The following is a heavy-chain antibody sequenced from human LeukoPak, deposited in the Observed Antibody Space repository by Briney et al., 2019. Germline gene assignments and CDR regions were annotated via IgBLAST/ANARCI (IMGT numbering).Heavy chain of an antibody. CDR2: IYHSGST. CDR1: GYSISSGYY. CDR3: ARAYSSGWYSYYYYYYMDV. V-gene: IGHV4-38-2*02. Sequence: KPSETLSLTCTVSGYSISSGYYWGWIRQPPGKGLEWIGSIYHSGSTYYNPSLKSRVTISVDTSKNQFSLKLSSVTAADTAVYYCARAYSSGWYSYYYYYYMDVWGKGTTVTVSS. D-gene: IGHD6-19*01. J-gene: IGHJ6*03.